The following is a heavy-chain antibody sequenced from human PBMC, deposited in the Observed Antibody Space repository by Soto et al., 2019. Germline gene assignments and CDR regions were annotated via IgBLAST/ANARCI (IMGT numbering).Heavy chain of an antibody. V-gene: IGHV4-30-2*01. CDR1: GGSISSGGYS. CDR2: IDHSGST. J-gene: IGHJ5*02. D-gene: IGHD1-1*01. Sequence: QLQLQESGSGLVKPSQTLSLTCAVSGGSISSGGYSWGWIRQPPGKGLAWIGYIDHSGSTYYNPSLKSRVTISVDRSKNQFSLKLSSVTAADTAVYYCARNVDMGWFDPWGQGTLVTVSS. CDR3: ARNVDMGWFDP.